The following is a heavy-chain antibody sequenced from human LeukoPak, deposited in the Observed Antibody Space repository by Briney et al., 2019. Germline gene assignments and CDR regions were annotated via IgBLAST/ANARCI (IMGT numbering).Heavy chain of an antibody. CDR3: AKTSVLLWFGELSF. V-gene: IGHV3-30*18. J-gene: IGHJ4*02. CDR2: ISYDGSNK. CDR1: GFTFSSYG. Sequence: GGSLRLSCAASGFTFSSYGMHWVRQAPGKGLEWVAVISYDGSNKYYADSVKGRFTISRDNSKNTLYLQMNSLRAEDTAVYYCAKTSVLLWFGELSFWGRGTLVTVSS. D-gene: IGHD3-10*01.